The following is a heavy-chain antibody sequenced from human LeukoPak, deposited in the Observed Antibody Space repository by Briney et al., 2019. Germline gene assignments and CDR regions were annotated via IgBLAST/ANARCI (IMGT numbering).Heavy chain of an antibody. CDR1: GGTFSSYA. D-gene: IGHD3-10*01. J-gene: IGHJ6*02. CDR2: IIPIFGTA. V-gene: IGHV1-69*13. CDR3: ARGAPRVGWFGELLSSYYYYYGMDV. Sequence: GASVKVSCKASGGTFSSYAISWVRQAPGQGLEWMGGIIPIFGTANYAQKFQGRVTITADESTSTAYMELSSLRSEDTAVYYCARGAPRVGWFGELLSSYYYYYGMDVWGRGTTVTVSS.